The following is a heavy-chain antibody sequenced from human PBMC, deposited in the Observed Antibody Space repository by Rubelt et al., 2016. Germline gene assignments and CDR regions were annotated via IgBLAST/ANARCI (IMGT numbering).Heavy chain of an antibody. D-gene: IGHD4-11*01. J-gene: IGHJ6*02. CDR3: ARGVTQGMDV. V-gene: IGHV1-8*01. CDR2: MSPNRGNT. Sequence: QVQLVQSGADVKKPGASVKVSCKASGYTFSRYDINWVRQATGQGLEWRGWMSPNRGNTGFEQKFQGRVSMTWKTAISTAYMELSSLRSEDTAVYYCARGVTQGMDVWGQGTTVTVSS. CDR1: GYTFSRYD.